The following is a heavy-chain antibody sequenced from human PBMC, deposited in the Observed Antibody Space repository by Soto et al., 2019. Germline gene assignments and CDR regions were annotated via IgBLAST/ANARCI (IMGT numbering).Heavy chain of an antibody. CDR1: GYTFTTYA. CDR2: IIPGNGNT. Sequence: ASVKVSCKASGYTFTTYAIYWVRQAPGQRLEWMGRIIPGNGNTKYSQKFQGRVTITRDTSASTAYMELTSLRSEDTAVYYCARDYVMDVWGQGTTVTVSS. CDR3: ARDYVMDV. V-gene: IGHV1-3*01. J-gene: IGHJ6*02.